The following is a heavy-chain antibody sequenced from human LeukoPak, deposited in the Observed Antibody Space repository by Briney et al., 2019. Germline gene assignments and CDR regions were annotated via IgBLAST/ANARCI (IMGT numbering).Heavy chain of an antibody. CDR3: ARGGCSGGSCYSVWFDP. Sequence: SETLSLTCTVSGGSISNYYWSWIRQPPGKGLEWIGYIDYSGSTNYNPSLKSRVTISVDTSKNQLSLKLSSVTAADTAVYYCARGGCSGGSCYSVWFDPWGQGTLVTVSS. D-gene: IGHD2-15*01. CDR2: IDYSGST. J-gene: IGHJ5*02. V-gene: IGHV4-59*01. CDR1: GGSISNYY.